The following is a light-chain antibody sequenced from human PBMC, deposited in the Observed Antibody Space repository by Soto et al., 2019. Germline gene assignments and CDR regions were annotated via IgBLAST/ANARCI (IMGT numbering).Light chain of an antibody. CDR1: ISDVGRYNL. Sequence: QSVLTQPACVSGSPGQSITISCTGTISDVGRYNLVSWYQQHPDKAPKLIIYEDIERPSGVSHRFSGSTSGNTASLTISGLQTEDEAKYFCCSYAGGASVVFGGGTKLTVL. J-gene: IGLJ2*01. CDR3: CSYAGGASVV. CDR2: EDI. V-gene: IGLV2-23*01.